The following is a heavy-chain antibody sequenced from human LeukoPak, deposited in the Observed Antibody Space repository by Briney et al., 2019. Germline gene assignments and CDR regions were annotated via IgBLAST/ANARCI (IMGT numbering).Heavy chain of an antibody. J-gene: IGHJ4*02. Sequence: GGSVRLSCAASGFTFSSYVMHWARQAPGKGLEWVAVISSDGSNKHYEDSVKGRFTISRDNSKNTLCLQMNSLRVEDTAVYYCAKGDGYDLRVSHWGQGTLVTVSS. V-gene: IGHV3-30*18. CDR1: GFTFSSYV. CDR3: AKGDGYDLRVSH. CDR2: ISSDGSNK. D-gene: IGHD5-24*01.